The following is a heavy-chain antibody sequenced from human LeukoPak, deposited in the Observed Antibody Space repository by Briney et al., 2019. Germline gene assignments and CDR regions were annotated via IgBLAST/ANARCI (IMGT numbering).Heavy chain of an antibody. CDR2: INHSGST. Sequence: NSGGSLRLSCAASGFTFSSYAMSWVRQPPGKGLEWIGEINHSGSTNYNPSLKSRVTISVDTSKNQFSLKLSSVTAADTAVYYCAGARWLTPWGYDAFDIWGQGTMVTVSS. CDR3: AGARWLTPWGYDAFDI. J-gene: IGHJ3*02. CDR1: GFTFSSYA. D-gene: IGHD6-19*01. V-gene: IGHV4-34*01.